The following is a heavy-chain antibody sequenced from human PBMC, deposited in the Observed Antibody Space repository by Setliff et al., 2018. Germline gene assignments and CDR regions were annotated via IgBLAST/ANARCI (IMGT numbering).Heavy chain of an antibody. V-gene: IGHV4-34*01. D-gene: IGHD3-3*01. CDR1: GGTFSDYH. CDR3: ARMSGFQYIDV. CDR2: INHRGST. J-gene: IGHJ6*03. Sequence: PSETLSLTCAAYGGTFSDYHWTWIRQSPEKGLEWIGEINHRGSTNYNPSLKSRVTISIDTSKNQFSLSLTSVTAEDTAVYYCARMSGFQYIDVWDKGTTVTVS.